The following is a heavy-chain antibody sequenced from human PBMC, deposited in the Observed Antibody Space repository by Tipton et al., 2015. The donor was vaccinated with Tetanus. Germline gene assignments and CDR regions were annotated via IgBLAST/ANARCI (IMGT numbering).Heavy chain of an antibody. Sequence: TLSLTCTVSGGSITSNYWTWIRQPAGKGLEWIGRIYAPGITNYNPSLKSRVSMSVATSKNQFSLRLSSVTAADTAVYYCARVRRGATTDLDYWGQGTLVTVSS. CDR3: ARVRRGATTDLDY. CDR2: IYAPGIT. D-gene: IGHD5-12*01. V-gene: IGHV4-4*07. J-gene: IGHJ4*02. CDR1: GGSITSNY.